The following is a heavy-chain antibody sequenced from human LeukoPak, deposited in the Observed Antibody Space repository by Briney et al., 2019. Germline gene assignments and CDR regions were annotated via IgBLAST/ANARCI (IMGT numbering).Heavy chain of an antibody. J-gene: IGHJ4*02. CDR1: GYTFTGNY. D-gene: IGHD3-16*01. V-gene: IGHV1-2*02. CDR3: GRDDYGY. Sequence: GASVKVSCKASGYTFTGNYIHWVRQAPGQGLEWMGWINPNSGGTNYAQTFQGRVTMTRDTSVSTAYMELSRVRSDDTAVYYCGRDDYGYWGQGTLVTVSS. CDR2: INPNSGGT.